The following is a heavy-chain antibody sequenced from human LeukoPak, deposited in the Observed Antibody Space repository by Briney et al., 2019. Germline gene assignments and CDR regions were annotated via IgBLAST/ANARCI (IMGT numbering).Heavy chain of an antibody. V-gene: IGHV1-69*13. D-gene: IGHD3-3*01. Sequence: SVKVSCKASGGTFSSYAISWVRQAPGQGLEWMGGIIPIFGTANYAQKFQGRVTITADESTSTAYMELSSLRSEDTAVYYCARGGGTYYDFWSGYQNWFDPWGQGTLVTVSS. CDR1: GGTFSSYA. CDR2: IIPIFGTA. J-gene: IGHJ5*02. CDR3: ARGGGTYYDFWSGYQNWFDP.